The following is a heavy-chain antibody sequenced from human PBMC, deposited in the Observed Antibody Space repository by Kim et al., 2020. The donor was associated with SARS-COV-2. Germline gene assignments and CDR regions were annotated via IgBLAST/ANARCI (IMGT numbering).Heavy chain of an antibody. Sequence: GGSLRLSCAASGFTFSDYYMSWIRQAPGKGLEWVSYISSSGSTIYYADSVKGRFTISRDNAKNSLYLQMNSLRAEDTAVYYCARRGLLRSTEYYYDSSGYYADYWGQGTLVTVSS. CDR2: ISSSGSTI. D-gene: IGHD3-22*01. V-gene: IGHV3-11*01. CDR1: GFTFSDYY. CDR3: ARRGLLRSTEYYYDSSGYYADY. J-gene: IGHJ4*02.